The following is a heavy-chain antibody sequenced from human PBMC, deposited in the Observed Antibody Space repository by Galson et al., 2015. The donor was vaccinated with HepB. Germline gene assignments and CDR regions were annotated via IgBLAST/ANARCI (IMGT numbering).Heavy chain of an antibody. D-gene: IGHD6-13*01. CDR1: GGSISSGGYY. V-gene: IGHV4-31*03. J-gene: IGHJ6*02. CDR3: ARDRFGSIAARPTQYYYYYGMDV. CDR2: IYYSGST. Sequence: TLSLTCTVSGGSISSGGYYWSWIRQHPGKGLEWIGYIYYSGSTYYNPSLKSRVTISVDTSKNQFSLKLSSVTAADTAVYYCARDRFGSIAARPTQYYYYYGMDVWGQGTTVTVSS.